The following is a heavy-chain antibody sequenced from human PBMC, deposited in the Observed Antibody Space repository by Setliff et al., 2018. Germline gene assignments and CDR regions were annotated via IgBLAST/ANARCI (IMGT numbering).Heavy chain of an antibody. CDR2: IYYSGST. CDR1: GGSISSSSYY. CDR3: ACPDILTGLYDY. D-gene: IGHD3-9*01. J-gene: IGHJ4*02. Sequence: SETLSLTCTVSGGSISSSSYYWGWIRQPPGKGLEWIASIYYSGSTYYNPSLKSRVTISVDTSKNQFSLKLSSVTAADTAVYYCACPDILTGLYDYWGQGTLVTVSS. V-gene: IGHV4-39*01.